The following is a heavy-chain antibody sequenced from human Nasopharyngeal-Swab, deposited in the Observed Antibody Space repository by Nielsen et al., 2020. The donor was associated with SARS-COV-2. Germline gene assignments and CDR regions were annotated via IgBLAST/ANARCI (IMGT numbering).Heavy chain of an antibody. J-gene: IGHJ4*02. CDR3: TRGDEGFSGYDDY. V-gene: IGHV3-49*04. CDR1: GFTFGDYA. CDR2: IRSKIYGGTT. D-gene: IGHD5-12*01. Sequence: SCSASGFTFGDYAMSWVRQAPGKGLECVGFIRSKIYGGTTEYAASVKGRFTISRDDSKSFAYLQMDNLKIEDTGVYFCTRGDEGFSGYDDYWGQGTLVTVSP.